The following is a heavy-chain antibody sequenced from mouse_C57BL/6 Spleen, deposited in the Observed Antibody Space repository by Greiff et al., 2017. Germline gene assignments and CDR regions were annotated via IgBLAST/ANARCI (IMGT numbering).Heavy chain of an antibody. CDR3: ARTEDYAKDY. CDR2: IDPSDSYT. J-gene: IGHJ4*01. CDR1: GYTFTSYW. Sequence: QVQLQQPGAELVKPGASVKLSCKASGYTFTSYWMQWVKQRPGQGLEWIGEIDPSDSYTNYNQKFKGKATLTVDTSSSTAYMQRSSLTSEDSAVYYCARTEDYAKDYWGQGTSVTVSS. V-gene: IGHV1-50*01.